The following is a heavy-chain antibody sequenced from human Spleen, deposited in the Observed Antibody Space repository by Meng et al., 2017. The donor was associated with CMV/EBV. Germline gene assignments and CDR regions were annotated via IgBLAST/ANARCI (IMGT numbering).Heavy chain of an antibody. D-gene: IGHD3-3*01. V-gene: IGHV3-30*03. J-gene: IGHJ4*02. CDR1: GFVVNDYR. CDR3: ARDAYDFWSGTTNFDH. CDR2: ISYNGNKI. Sequence: GESLKISCAVSGFVVNDYRMRWVRQAPGKGLEWVAIISYNGNKIKYADSVKGRVTISRDNSKDTLYLQMTSLRAEDTAVYYCARDAYDFWSGTTNFDHWGQGTLVTVSS.